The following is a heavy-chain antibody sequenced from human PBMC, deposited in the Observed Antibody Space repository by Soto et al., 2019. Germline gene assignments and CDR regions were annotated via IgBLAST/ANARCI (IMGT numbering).Heavy chain of an antibody. CDR1: GFTFSSYG. CDR3: AKGGEGSGWYSPYFDY. CDR2: ISYDGSNK. V-gene: IGHV3-30*18. Sequence: QVQLVESGGGVVQPGRSLRLSCAASGFTFSSYGMHWVRQAPGKGLEWVAVISYDGSNKYYADSVKGRFTISRDNSKNTLYLQMNSLRAEDTAVYYCAKGGEGSGWYSPYFDYWGQGTLVTVSS. D-gene: IGHD6-19*01. J-gene: IGHJ4*02.